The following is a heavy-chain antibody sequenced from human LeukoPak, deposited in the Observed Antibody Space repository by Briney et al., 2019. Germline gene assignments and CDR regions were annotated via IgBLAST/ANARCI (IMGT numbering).Heavy chain of an antibody. D-gene: IGHD4-17*01. J-gene: IGHJ3*02. CDR1: GFTFSNYW. CDR3: ARVRSFGDYVDACDI. Sequence: GGSLRLSCAASGFTFSNYWMHWVRQAPGKGLEWVSSISSSSSYIYYADSMKGRFTISRDNAKNSLYLQMNSLRAEDTAVYYCARVRSFGDYVDACDIWGQGTMVTVSS. V-gene: IGHV3-21*01. CDR2: ISSSSSYI.